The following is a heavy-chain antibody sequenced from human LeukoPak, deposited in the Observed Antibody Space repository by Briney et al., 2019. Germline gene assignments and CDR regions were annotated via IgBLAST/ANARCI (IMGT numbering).Heavy chain of an antibody. Sequence: ASVKVSCKASGYTFTSYGSSWVRQAPGQGLEWMGWINTNTGNPTYAQGFTGRFVFSLDTSVSTAYLQISSLKAEDTAVYYCARDDQYVAAALPLYGMDVWGQGTTVTVSS. CDR2: INTNTGNP. V-gene: IGHV7-4-1*02. CDR3: ARDDQYVAAALPLYGMDV. CDR1: GYTFTSYG. J-gene: IGHJ6*02. D-gene: IGHD6-13*01.